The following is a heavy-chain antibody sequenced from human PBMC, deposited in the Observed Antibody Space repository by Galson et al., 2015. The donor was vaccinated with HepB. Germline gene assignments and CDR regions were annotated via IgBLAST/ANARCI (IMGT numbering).Heavy chain of an antibody. V-gene: IGHV3-23*01. CDR1: GFNFRRFA. D-gene: IGHD6-19*01. Sequence: SLRLSCAASGFNFRRFAMAWVRQAPGRGLQWVSGIRGSGLIENSADSVTVRFAISIDNTKNTQYLQMNGLGAGDTALYFSARPRGVGSGWTRVEWCFDLWGRGTLVTVSS. CDR2: IRGSGLIE. CDR3: ARPRGVGSGWTRVEWCFDL. J-gene: IGHJ2*01.